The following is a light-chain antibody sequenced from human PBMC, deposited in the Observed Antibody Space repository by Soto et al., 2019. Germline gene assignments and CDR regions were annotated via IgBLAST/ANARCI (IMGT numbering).Light chain of an antibody. CDR2: GAS. J-gene: IGKJ1*01. CDR1: QAVSSNY. CDR3: QQYGDLPWT. Sequence: EIVLTQSPGTLSLSPVEIATLSCSASQAVSSNYLAWYQPKPGQTPRLLISGASGRATGVPDRFSGSGSGTEFTLTIDRLESEDFAVYFCQQYGDLPWTFGQGTKGDIK. V-gene: IGKV3-20*01.